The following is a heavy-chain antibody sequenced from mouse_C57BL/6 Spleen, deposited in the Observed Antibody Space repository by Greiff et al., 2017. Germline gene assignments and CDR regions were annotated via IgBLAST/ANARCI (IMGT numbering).Heavy chain of an antibody. D-gene: IGHD1-1*01. J-gene: IGHJ2*01. CDR3: AREGYYYGSSYENYFDY. Sequence: EVKLVESGGGLVKPGGSLKLSCAASGFTFSSYAMSWVRQTPEKRLEWVATISDGGSYTYYPDNVKGRFTISRDNAKNTLYLQMSHLKSEDTAMYYCAREGYYYGSSYENYFDYWGQGTTLTVSS. CDR2: ISDGGSYT. V-gene: IGHV5-4*01. CDR1: GFTFSSYA.